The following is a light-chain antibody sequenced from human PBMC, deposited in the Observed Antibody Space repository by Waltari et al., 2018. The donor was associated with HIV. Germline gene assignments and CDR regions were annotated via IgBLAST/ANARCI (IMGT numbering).Light chain of an antibody. CDR1: SYEFDLPSF. CDR2: GVN. CDR3: TTYTAKDSLL. Sequence: ALTQPASVSGSPGQSVTISCTGTSYEFDLPSFLSWYQQHPGQAPQLIIFGVNSRPSGISSRFSASKSGDTASLTISGLQSGDEADYYCTTYTAKDSLLIGSGTKLTVL. J-gene: IGLJ2*01. V-gene: IGLV2-14*01.